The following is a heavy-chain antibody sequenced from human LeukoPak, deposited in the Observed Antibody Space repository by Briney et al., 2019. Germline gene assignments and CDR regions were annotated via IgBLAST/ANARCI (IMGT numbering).Heavy chain of an antibody. V-gene: IGHV3-30*04. CDR2: ISYDGSNK. CDR3: ARESGWAYFDY. CDR1: GFTFFAHA. D-gene: IGHD5-24*01. J-gene: IGHJ4*02. Sequence: PGRSLRLSCAASGFTFFAHAMHWVRQAPGKGLEWVAVISYDGSNKHYADSMTGRFTISRDNSKNTLYLQMNSLRVEDTAVYYCARESGWAYFDYWGQGSRVTVSS.